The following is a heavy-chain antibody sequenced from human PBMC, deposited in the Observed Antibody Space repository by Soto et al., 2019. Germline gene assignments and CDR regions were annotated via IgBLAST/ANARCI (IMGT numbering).Heavy chain of an antibody. CDR3: ATAYAEGSGWFFDY. Sequence: VCLKISCAASGFSFSSHAVGGVRQAPGKGPEWVSTISGSVSGSYYADSVKGRFTISRDDSKNTLFLQMNSLRVEDTAIYFCATAYAEGSGWFFDYCGQRTLVTVSS. CDR1: GFSFSSHA. CDR2: ISGSVSGS. V-gene: IGHV3-23*01. D-gene: IGHD6-19*01. J-gene: IGHJ4*02.